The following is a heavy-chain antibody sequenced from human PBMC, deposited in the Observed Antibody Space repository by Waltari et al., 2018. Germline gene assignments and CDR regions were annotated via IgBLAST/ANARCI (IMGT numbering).Heavy chain of an antibody. Sequence: QVQLVQSGAEVKKPGSSVKVSCKASGGPFRSYAISWVQPAPGTGLEWMGGIIPIFGTANYAQKFQGRVTITADESTSTAYMELSSLRSEDTAVYYCARSLPRPLNNIAAAGTYHFDYWGQGTLVTVSS. D-gene: IGHD6-13*01. CDR1: GGPFRSYA. CDR3: ARSLPRPLNNIAAAGTYHFDY. CDR2: IIPIFGTA. J-gene: IGHJ4*02. V-gene: IGHV1-69*01.